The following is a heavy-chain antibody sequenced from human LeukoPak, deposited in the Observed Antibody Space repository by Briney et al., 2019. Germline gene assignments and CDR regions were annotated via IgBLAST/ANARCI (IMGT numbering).Heavy chain of an antibody. CDR3: VLYSSGWSPFDY. Sequence: QTGGSLRLSCAASGFTFSSFGMHWVRQAPGKGLEWVAFIRYDGSTKHYADSVKGRFTFSRDNSKNTLYLQMNSLRGEDTGVYYCVLYSSGWSPFDYWGQGTLVTVSS. V-gene: IGHV3-30*02. D-gene: IGHD6-19*01. CDR1: GFTFSSFG. J-gene: IGHJ4*02. CDR2: IRYDGSTK.